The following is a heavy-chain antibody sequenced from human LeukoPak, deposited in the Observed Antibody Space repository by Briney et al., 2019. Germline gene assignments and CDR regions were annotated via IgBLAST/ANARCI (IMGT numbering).Heavy chain of an antibody. D-gene: IGHD3-16*02. J-gene: IGHJ4*02. V-gene: IGHV4-59*01. Sequence: SETLSLTCTVSGGSISSYYWSWIRQPPGKGLEWIGYIYYSGSTNYNPSLKSRVTISVDTSKNQFSLKLSSVTAEDTAVYYCARTQTFGGVIVNWGQGTLVTVSS. CDR2: IYYSGST. CDR3: ARTQTFGGVIVN. CDR1: GGSISSYY.